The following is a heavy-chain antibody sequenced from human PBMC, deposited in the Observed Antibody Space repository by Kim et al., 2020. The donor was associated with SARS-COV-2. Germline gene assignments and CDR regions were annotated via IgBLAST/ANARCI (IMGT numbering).Heavy chain of an antibody. CDR1: GGSITSRNCY. Sequence: SETLSLTCTVSGGSITSRNCYWGWIRQPPGKGLEWIGSIWHTGSTYYNPSLKSRVTMSVDTSKSQFSLSLSSVTAADTAVYFCARKAGSYFYYYGMDVWGQGTTVTVSS. CDR3: ARKAGSYFYYYGMDV. D-gene: IGHD3-10*01. J-gene: IGHJ6*02. V-gene: IGHV4-39*01. CDR2: IWHTGST.